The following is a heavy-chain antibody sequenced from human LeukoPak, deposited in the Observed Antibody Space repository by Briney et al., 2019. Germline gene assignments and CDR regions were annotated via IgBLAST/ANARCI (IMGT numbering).Heavy chain of an antibody. J-gene: IGHJ4*02. CDR1: GYTFIGYY. Sequence: GASVKVSCKASGYTFIGYYMHWVRQAPGQGLEWMGWINPNSGGTNYAQKFQGRVTMTRDTSISTAYMELSRLRSDDTAVYYCARDLEEMATTFDYWGQGTLVTVSS. V-gene: IGHV1-2*02. D-gene: IGHD5-24*01. CDR2: INPNSGGT. CDR3: ARDLEEMATTFDY.